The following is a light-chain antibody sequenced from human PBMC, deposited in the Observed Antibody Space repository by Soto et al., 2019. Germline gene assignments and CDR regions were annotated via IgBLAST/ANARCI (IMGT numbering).Light chain of an antibody. CDR1: QSVSNH. CDR2: AAS. V-gene: IGKV3-15*01. J-gene: IGKJ1*01. CDR3: QQYINWPPWT. Sequence: EIVMTQSPATLSVSPGERATLSCRASQSVSNHLAWYQQKLGQAPRLLIYAASTRTTGVPPRFSGSGSGTEFTLTISSLPSEDFAVYYCQQYINWPPWTFGQGTKVDIK.